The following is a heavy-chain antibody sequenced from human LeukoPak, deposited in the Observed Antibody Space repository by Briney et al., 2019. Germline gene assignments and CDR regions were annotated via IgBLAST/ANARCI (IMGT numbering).Heavy chain of an antibody. J-gene: IGHJ5*02. V-gene: IGHV3-23*01. CDR1: GFTFSNYA. Sequence: GESLRLSCAASGFTFSNYAMNWVRQAPGKGLEWVSAISGSGGSTYYADSVKGRFTISRDNSKNTLYLQMNSLRAEDTAVYYCAKESSSQYYDFWSGLRWFDPWGQGTLVTVSS. CDR3: AKESSSQYYDFWSGLRWFDP. CDR2: ISGSGGST. D-gene: IGHD3-3*01.